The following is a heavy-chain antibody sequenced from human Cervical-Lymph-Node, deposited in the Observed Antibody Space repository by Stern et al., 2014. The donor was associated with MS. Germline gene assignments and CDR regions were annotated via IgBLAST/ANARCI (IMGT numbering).Heavy chain of an antibody. D-gene: IGHD3-3*01. V-gene: IGHV1-69*06. CDR1: GGTFSSYA. J-gene: IGHJ4*02. Sequence: VQLEESGAEVKKPGSSVKVSCKASGGTFSSYAISWVRQAPGQGLEWMGGIIPIFGTANYAQKFQGRVTITADKSTSTAYMELSSLRSEDTAVYYCARDPRYDFWSGYFDYWGQGTLVTVSS. CDR3: ARDPRYDFWSGYFDY. CDR2: IIPIFGTA.